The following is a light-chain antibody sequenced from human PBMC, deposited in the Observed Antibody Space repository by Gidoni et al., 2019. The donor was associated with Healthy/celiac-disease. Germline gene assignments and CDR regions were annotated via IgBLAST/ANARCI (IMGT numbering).Light chain of an antibody. CDR3: QQYDNLPRT. CDR1: QDISHY. J-gene: IGKJ2*01. V-gene: IGKV1-33*01. CDR2: DAS. Sequence: DIQMTQSPSSLSASVGDRVTITCQASQDISHYLHWYQQKPGKAPKLLIYDASNLETGVPSRFSGSGSGTDFTFTISSLQPEDIATYYCQQYDNLPRTFGQGTKLEIK.